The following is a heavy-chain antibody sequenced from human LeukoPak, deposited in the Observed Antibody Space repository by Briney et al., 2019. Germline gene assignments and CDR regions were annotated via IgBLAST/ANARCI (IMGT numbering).Heavy chain of an antibody. CDR3: ARGGSGYYYARDNWFDP. Sequence: PSETLSLTCTVSGGSISSGDYYWSWIRQPPGKGLEWIGYIYYSGGTYYNPSLKSRVTISVDTSKNQFSLKLSSVTAADTAVYYCARGGSGYYYARDNWFDPWGQGTLVTVSS. D-gene: IGHD3-22*01. J-gene: IGHJ5*02. V-gene: IGHV4-30-4*01. CDR1: GGSISSGDYY. CDR2: IYYSGGT.